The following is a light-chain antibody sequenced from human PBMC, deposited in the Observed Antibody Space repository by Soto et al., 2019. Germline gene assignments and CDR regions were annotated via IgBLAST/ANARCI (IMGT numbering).Light chain of an antibody. CDR3: EQYGISRT. V-gene: IGKV3-20*01. J-gene: IGKJ1*01. Sequence: IVLSPSPGTLSLSPGERATLSCRASQSISSSYLAWYQQKPGQAPRLLVYGASSRATGIPDRFSGSGSGTDFTLTVSRLEPEDFAVYYCEQYGISRTFGQGTKVDIK. CDR2: GAS. CDR1: QSISSSY.